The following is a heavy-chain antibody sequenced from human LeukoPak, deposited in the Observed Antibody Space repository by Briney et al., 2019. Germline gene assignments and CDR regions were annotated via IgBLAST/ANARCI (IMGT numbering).Heavy chain of an antibody. D-gene: IGHD5-12*01. Sequence: GGSLRLSCAAFGFTFSSYTMNWVRQAPGKGLEWVSSISSSGSCIYYADSLKGRFTISRDNAKNSLYLQMNSLRAEDTAVYCCARPGYSGYIIGYYFDYWGQGTLVTVSS. CDR3: ARPGYSGYIIGYYFDY. CDR1: GFTFSSYT. CDR2: ISSSGSCI. J-gene: IGHJ4*02. V-gene: IGHV3-21*06.